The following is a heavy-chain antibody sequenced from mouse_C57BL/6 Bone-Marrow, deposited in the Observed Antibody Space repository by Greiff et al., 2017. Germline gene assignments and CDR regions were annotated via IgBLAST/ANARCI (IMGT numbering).Heavy chain of an antibody. CDR1: GYTFTGYW. CDR3: ERESWLPLDY. CDR2: ILPGSGSS. D-gene: IGHD2-2*01. V-gene: IGHV1-9*01. Sequence: QVQLQQSGAELMKPGASVKLSCTATGYTFTGYWLEWVKQRPGHGLEWIGEILPGSGSSNYNAKFKGKATFTADTSTNTAYMQLRSLTSEAPAYYYCERESWLPLDYWGQGTTLTGSS. J-gene: IGHJ2*01.